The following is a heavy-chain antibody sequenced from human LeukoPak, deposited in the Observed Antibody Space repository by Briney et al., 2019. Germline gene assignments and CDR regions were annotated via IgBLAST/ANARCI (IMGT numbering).Heavy chain of an antibody. CDR1: GYTFTSYG. V-gene: IGHV1-2*02. J-gene: IGHJ5*02. Sequence: ASVKVSCKASGYTFTSYGISWVRQAPGQGLEWVGWINPNSGGTNYAQKFQGRVTMTRDTSISTAYMELSRLRSDDTAVYYCARDPAYGAAAGPRDWFDPWGQGTLVTVSS. CDR2: INPNSGGT. D-gene: IGHD6-13*01. CDR3: ARDPAYGAAAGPRDWFDP.